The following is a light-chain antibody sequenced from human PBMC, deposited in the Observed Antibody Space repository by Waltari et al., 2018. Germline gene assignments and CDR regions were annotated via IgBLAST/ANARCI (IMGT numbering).Light chain of an antibody. CDR3: HVWHPDVDPGV. Sequence: SYVVTQPPSVSVAPGETATITCAGDNIGTYTVHRHQQKAGQPPVLGIFDDSDRPSGIPERFSGSNSGNTATLTISRVEAGDEASYYCHVWHPDVDPGVFGTGTEVTVL. CDR2: DDS. CDR1: NIGTYT. V-gene: IGLV3-21*04. J-gene: IGLJ1*01.